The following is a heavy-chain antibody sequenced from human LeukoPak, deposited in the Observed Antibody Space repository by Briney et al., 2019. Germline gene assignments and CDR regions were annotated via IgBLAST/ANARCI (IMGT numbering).Heavy chain of an antibody. Sequence: SETPSLTCTVSGGSISSSNYYWSWIRQPPGKGLEWIGSIYYSGSTYDNPSLKSRVTISVDTSKNQLSLNLNSVTAADTAVYYCARLRYDSSGYYWFAPWGQGTLVTVSS. CDR2: IYYSGST. V-gene: IGHV4-39*01. CDR3: ARLRYDSSGYYWFAP. CDR1: GGSISSSNYY. D-gene: IGHD3-22*01. J-gene: IGHJ5*02.